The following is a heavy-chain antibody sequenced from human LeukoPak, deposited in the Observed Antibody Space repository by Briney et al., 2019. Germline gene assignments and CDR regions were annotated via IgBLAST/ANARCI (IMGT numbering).Heavy chain of an antibody. CDR3: ARDANELRLGYNWFDP. V-gene: IGHV4-4*07. D-gene: IGHD2-15*01. J-gene: IGHJ5*02. CDR1: GGSISSYY. Sequence: SETLSLTCTVSGGSISSYYWSWIRQPAGKGLEWIGRIYTSGSTNYNPSLKSRVTISVDKSKNQFSLKLSSVTAADTAVYYCARDANELRLGYNWFDPWGQGNPVTVSS. CDR2: IYTSGST.